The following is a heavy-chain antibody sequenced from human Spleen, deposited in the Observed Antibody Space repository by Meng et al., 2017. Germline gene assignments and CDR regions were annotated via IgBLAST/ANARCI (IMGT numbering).Heavy chain of an antibody. CDR3: VRSSGWVRTGFDP. V-gene: IGHV4-39*01. Sequence: QPQLQESGPGLVKPSEALSLNCSVSGGSISTSGYYWGWIRQPPGKGLEWIGSIGHSGITYYTPSLKSRVTVSIDTSKSQFSLKLTSVTAADTAVYYCVRSSGWVRTGFDPWGQGTLVTVSS. J-gene: IGHJ5*02. CDR2: IGHSGIT. CDR1: GGSISTSGYY. D-gene: IGHD6-19*01.